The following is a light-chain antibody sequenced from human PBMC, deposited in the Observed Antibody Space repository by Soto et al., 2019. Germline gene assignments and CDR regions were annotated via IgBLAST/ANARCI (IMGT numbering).Light chain of an antibody. CDR1: ESVRTS. Sequence: EIVLTRSPATLSVSPGERATLSCRASESVRTSLAWYQQKPGRSPSLLIYGASNRATGLPARFSGSGSGTEFTLTISSLQSEDFAVYYCQQYSDWPRTFGQGTKLEFK. J-gene: IGKJ1*01. CDR2: GAS. V-gene: IGKV3-15*01. CDR3: QQYSDWPRT.